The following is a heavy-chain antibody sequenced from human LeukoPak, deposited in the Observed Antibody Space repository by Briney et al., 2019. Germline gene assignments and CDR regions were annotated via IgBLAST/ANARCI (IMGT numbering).Heavy chain of an antibody. Sequence: PSETLSLTCTVSGGSISSGSYYWSWIRQPAGKGLEWIGRIYTSGSTNYNPSLKSRVTISVDTSKNQFSLKLSSVTAAETAVYYCARLGITMVRGVISYYYYYYMDVWGKGTTVTVSS. D-gene: IGHD3-10*01. J-gene: IGHJ6*03. CDR3: ARLGITMVRGVISYYYYYYMDV. CDR2: IYTSGST. V-gene: IGHV4-61*02. CDR1: GGSISSGSYY.